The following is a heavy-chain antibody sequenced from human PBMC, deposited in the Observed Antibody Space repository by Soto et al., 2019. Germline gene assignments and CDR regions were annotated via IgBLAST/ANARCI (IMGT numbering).Heavy chain of an antibody. J-gene: IGHJ5*02. Sequence: GGSLRLSCAASGFTFSSYAMSWVRQAPGKGLEWVSAISGSGGSTYYADSVKGRFTISRDNSKNTLYLQMNSLRAEDTAVYYCAKVTIFGVVPNWFDPWGQGTLVTVSS. V-gene: IGHV3-23*01. D-gene: IGHD3-3*01. CDR2: ISGSGGST. CDR3: AKVTIFGVVPNWFDP. CDR1: GFTFSSYA.